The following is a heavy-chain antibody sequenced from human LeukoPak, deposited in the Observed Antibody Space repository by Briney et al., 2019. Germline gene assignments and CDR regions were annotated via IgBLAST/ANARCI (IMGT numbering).Heavy chain of an antibody. CDR3: TSFYETN. D-gene: IGHD2/OR15-2a*01. J-gene: IGHJ4*02. V-gene: IGHV3-74*01. Sequence: GGSLRLSCAASGFIFTKYWMHWVRQAPGKGLVWVSHVNSDGSARSYADSVKGRFTISRDNAKNTVYLHMNSLRVEDTAVYYCTSFYETNWGQGTLVTVSS. CDR1: GFIFTKYW. CDR2: VNSDGSAR.